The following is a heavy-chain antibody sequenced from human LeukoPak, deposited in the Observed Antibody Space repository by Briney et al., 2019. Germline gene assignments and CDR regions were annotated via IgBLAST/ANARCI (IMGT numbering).Heavy chain of an antibody. J-gene: IGHJ4*02. V-gene: IGHV1-18*01. D-gene: IGHD2-15*01. CDR1: GYTFTSYG. Sequence: ASVTVSCKASGYTFTSYGISWVRQAPGQGLEWMGWISAYNGNTNYAQKLQGRVTMTTDTSTSTAYMELRSLRSDDTAVYYCARDLVVAARNPGHGYWGQGTLVTVSS. CDR3: ARDLVVAARNPGHGY. CDR2: ISAYNGNT.